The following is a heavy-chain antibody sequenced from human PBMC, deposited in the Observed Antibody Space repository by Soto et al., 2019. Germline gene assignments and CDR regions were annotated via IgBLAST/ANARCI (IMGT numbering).Heavy chain of an antibody. Sequence: GASVKVSCKASGYTFTSYDINWVRQATGQGLEWMGWMNPNSGNTGYAQKFQGRVTMTRNTSISTAYMELSSLRSEDTAVYYCARGSVMVYATPYDYYYYYGMDVWGQGATVTVSS. CDR1: GYTFTSYD. D-gene: IGHD2-8*01. J-gene: IGHJ6*02. CDR2: MNPNSGNT. CDR3: ARGSVMVYATPYDYYYYYGMDV. V-gene: IGHV1-8*01.